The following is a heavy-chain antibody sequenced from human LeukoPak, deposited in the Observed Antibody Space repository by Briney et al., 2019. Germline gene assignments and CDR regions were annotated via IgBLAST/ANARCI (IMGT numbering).Heavy chain of an antibody. Sequence: SETLSLPCNVSGVSISSMSYYWGWIRQPPGKGLEWIGSNHYSGDNDYNPSLKSRVTISVDTSKNQFSLKLTSVTAADTAVYYCVSRYYSHYYMDVWGKGTTHIVSS. V-gene: IGHV4-39*01. CDR3: VSRYYSHYYMDV. J-gene: IGHJ6*03. CDR1: GVSISSMSYY. CDR2: NHYSGDN.